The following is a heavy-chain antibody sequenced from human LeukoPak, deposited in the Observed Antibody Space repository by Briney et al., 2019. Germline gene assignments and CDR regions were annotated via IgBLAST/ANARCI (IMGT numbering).Heavy chain of an antibody. V-gene: IGHV4-61*02. CDR2: IYTSGST. CDR1: GYSVSSGYY. D-gene: IGHD4/OR15-4a*01. CDR3: ARKNDYGEVRGFDP. Sequence: SETLSLTCTVSGYSVSSGYYWGWIRQPAGKGLEWIGRIYTSGSTNYNPSLKSRVTISVDTSKNQFYLKLNSVTAADTAVYYCARKNDYGEVRGFDPWGQGTLVTVSP. J-gene: IGHJ5*02.